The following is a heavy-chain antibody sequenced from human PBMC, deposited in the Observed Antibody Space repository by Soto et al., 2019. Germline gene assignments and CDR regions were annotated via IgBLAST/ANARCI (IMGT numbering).Heavy chain of an antibody. J-gene: IGHJ4*02. D-gene: IGHD4-17*01. Sequence: SETLSLTCTVSGGSMISYYWSWIRQPPGKGLEWIGFIYYAGSTKYNPSLNSRVTISVDTSKNQFSLKLSSVTAADTAVYYCARTGNYGDYMVYFDYWGQGTLVTVSS. CDR2: IYYAGST. CDR3: ARTGNYGDYMVYFDY. V-gene: IGHV4-59*01. CDR1: GGSMISYY.